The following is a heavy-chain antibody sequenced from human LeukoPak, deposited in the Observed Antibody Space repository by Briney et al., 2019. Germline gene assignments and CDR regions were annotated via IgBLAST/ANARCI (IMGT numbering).Heavy chain of an antibody. J-gene: IGHJ4*02. CDR2: ISSNGGST. V-gene: IGHV3-64*01. D-gene: IGHD6-13*01. CDR1: GFTFSSYA. CDR3: AREGIAAAGGFDY. Sequence: GGSLRLSCAASGFTFSSYAMHWVRQAPGKGLEYVSAISSNGGSTDYANSVKGRFTISRDNSKNTLYLQMGSLRAEDMAVYYCAREGIAAAGGFDYWGQGTLVTVSS.